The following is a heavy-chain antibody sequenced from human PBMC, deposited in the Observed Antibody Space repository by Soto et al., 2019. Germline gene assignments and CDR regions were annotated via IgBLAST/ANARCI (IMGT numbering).Heavy chain of an antibody. J-gene: IGHJ5*02. CDR1: GDSIDTSRYY. Sequence: SETLSLTCTVSGDSIDTSRYYWGWVRQPPGKGLEWLGSIYYSGTTYYNPSLKSRVTISADPSKNQFSLKLSSVTAADTAFYYCARLRGAFLISPPNWFDPSGQGNLVTVSS. V-gene: IGHV4-39*01. CDR2: IYYSGTT. CDR3: ARLRGAFLISPPNWFDP.